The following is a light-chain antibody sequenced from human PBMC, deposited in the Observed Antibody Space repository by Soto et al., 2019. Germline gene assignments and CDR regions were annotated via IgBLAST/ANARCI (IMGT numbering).Light chain of an antibody. CDR2: SSN. CDR1: SSNIGTNT. J-gene: IGLJ3*02. Sequence: QSVLTQPPSASGTPGQRVTISCSGSSSNIGTNTVHWYQQLPGTAPKLLIYSSNQRPSGVPDRFSGSKSGTSASLAISGLQSEDEADYYCAAWDDSLNGRWVFGGGTKLTVL. V-gene: IGLV1-44*01. CDR3: AAWDDSLNGRWV.